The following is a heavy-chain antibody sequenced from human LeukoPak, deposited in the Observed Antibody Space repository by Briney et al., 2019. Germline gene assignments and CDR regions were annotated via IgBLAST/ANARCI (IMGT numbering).Heavy chain of an antibody. D-gene: IGHD3-10*01. CDR2: ISSSGSYI. J-gene: IGHJ4*02. Sequence: GGSLRLSCAASGFTFSSYSMNWVRQAPGKGLEWVSSISSSGSYIYYADSVKGRFTISRDNAKNSLYLQMNSLRAEDTAVYYCARGVGGYYFDYWGQGTLVTVSS. V-gene: IGHV3-21*01. CDR3: ARGVGGYYFDY. CDR1: GFTFSSYS.